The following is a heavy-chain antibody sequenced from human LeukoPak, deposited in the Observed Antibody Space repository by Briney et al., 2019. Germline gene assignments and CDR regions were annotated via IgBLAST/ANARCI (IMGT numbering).Heavy chain of an antibody. J-gene: IGHJ3*02. V-gene: IGHV4-38-2*02. CDR2: IYYSGST. CDR3: ARVRGYCSGGSCSPGHDAFDI. D-gene: IGHD2-15*01. CDR1: GYSISSGYY. Sequence: SETLSLTCTVSGYSISSGYYWGWIRQPPGKGLEWIGSIYYSGSTYYNPSLKSRVTISVDTSKNQFSLKLSSVTAADTAVYYCARVRGYCSGGSCSPGHDAFDIWGQGTMVTVSS.